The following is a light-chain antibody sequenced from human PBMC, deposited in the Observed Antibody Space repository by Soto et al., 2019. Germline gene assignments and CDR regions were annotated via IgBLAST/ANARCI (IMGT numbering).Light chain of an antibody. CDR1: QSLFYSSNNKNY. Sequence: DIVMSQSPDSLAVSLGERATINCMSSQSLFYSSNNKNYLVWYQQKPGQPPKILIYWASTRASGVPDRFSGSGSGTDFTLTIRRLQAEDVSVYFCQQSYSAPYTFGQGTKVEIK. CDR2: WAS. CDR3: QQSYSAPYT. V-gene: IGKV4-1*01. J-gene: IGKJ2*01.